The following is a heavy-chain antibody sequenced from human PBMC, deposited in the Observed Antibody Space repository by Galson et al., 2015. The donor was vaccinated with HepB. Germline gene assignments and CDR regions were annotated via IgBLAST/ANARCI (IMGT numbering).Heavy chain of an antibody. D-gene: IGHD2-2*01. V-gene: IGHV3-7*01. Sequence: SLRLSCAASGFPLSNYWMNWVRQAPGQGLEWVANMKQDETEKYYGDSVNGRFTISRDNARNTLYLQMNSLGADDTAVYYCARDRRTASSAPLDVWGKGTAVTVSS. CDR2: MKQDETEK. J-gene: IGHJ6*04. CDR1: GFPLSNYW. CDR3: ARDRRTASSAPLDV.